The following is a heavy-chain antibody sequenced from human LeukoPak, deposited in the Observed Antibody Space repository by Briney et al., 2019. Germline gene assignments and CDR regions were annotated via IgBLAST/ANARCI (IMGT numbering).Heavy chain of an antibody. CDR2: IPYDGSNK. CDR3: AKDMGAAAGSYAFDI. J-gene: IGHJ3*02. V-gene: IGHV3-30-3*01. Sequence: GGSLRLSCVASGFTFSNYAMHWFRQAPGKGPEWVAVIPYDGSNKYYAASVKGRFTISRDNAKNSLYLQMNSLRAEDTALYYCAKDMGAAAGSYAFDIWGQGTMVTVSS. CDR1: GFTFSNYA. D-gene: IGHD6-13*01.